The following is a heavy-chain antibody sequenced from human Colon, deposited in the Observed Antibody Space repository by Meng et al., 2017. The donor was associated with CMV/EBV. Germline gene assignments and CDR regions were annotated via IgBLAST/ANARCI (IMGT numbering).Heavy chain of an antibody. D-gene: IGHD3-10*01. Sequence: VQRQQWAAGLLKPSKTLSLTCAVYGGSFSGYYWSWIRQPPGKGLEWIGEINHSGSTNYNPSLKSRVTISVDTSKNQFSLKLSSVTAADTAVYYCARGLYGSGRHQIDYWGQGTLVTVSS. V-gene: IGHV4-34*01. CDR2: INHSGST. CDR3: ARGLYGSGRHQIDY. J-gene: IGHJ4*02. CDR1: GGSFSGYY.